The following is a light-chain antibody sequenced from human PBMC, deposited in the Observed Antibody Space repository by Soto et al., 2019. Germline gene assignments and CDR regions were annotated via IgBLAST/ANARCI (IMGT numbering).Light chain of an antibody. CDR1: SSNIGAGYA. Sequence: QSVLTQPPSVSGAPGQRVTISCTGSSSNIGAGYAVFWYRQLPGTAPKLLISFDANRPSGVPDRFSSSKSGTSASLAITGLQAEDEADYYCQSYDTALSASVFGGGTQLTVL. J-gene: IGLJ3*02. V-gene: IGLV1-40*01. CDR2: FDA. CDR3: QSYDTALSASV.